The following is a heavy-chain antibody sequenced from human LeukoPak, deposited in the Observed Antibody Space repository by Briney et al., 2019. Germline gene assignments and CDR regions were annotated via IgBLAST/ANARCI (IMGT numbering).Heavy chain of an antibody. J-gene: IGHJ5*02. CDR3: ATVWFGEFNWFDP. V-gene: IGHV1-18*01. CDR2: ISAYNGNT. CDR1: GYTFTSYG. Sequence: ASVKVSCKASGYTFTSYGISWVRQAPGQGLEWMGWISAYNGNTNYAQKLQGRVTMTSDTSTSTAYMELRSLRSDDTAVYYCATVWFGEFNWFDPWGQGTLVTVSS. D-gene: IGHD3-10*01.